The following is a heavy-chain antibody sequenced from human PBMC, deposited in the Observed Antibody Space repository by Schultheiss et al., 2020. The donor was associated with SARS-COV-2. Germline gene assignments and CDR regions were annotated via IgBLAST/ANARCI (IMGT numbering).Heavy chain of an antibody. D-gene: IGHD3-10*01. CDR3: ARGTVGELQYYHYYYMDV. Sequence: GGSLRLSCAASGFTFSSYGMHWVRQAPGKGLEWVAVISYDGSNKYYADSVKGRFTISRDNSKNTLYLQMNSLRAEDTAVYYCARGTVGELQYYHYYYMDVWGKGTTVTVSS. J-gene: IGHJ6*03. CDR2: ISYDGSNK. CDR1: GFTFSSYG. V-gene: IGHV3-30*03.